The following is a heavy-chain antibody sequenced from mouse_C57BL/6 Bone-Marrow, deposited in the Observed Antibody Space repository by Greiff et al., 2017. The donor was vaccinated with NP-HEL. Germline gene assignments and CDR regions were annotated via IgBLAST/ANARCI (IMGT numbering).Heavy chain of an antibody. Sequence: EVKLVESGPELVKPGASVKIPCKASGYTFTDYNMDWVKQSHGKSLEWIGDINPNNGGTIYNQKFKGKATLTVDKSSSTAYMELRSLTSDDTAVYDCARDAYYGSSCAFAYWGQGTLVTVSA. V-gene: IGHV1-18*01. CDR2: INPNNGGT. CDR3: ARDAYYGSSCAFAY. J-gene: IGHJ3*01. CDR1: GYTFTDYN. D-gene: IGHD1-1*01.